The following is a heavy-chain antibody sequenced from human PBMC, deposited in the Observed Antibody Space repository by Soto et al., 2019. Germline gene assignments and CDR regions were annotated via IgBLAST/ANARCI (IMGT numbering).Heavy chain of an antibody. CDR1: GDSVSSSHYY. CDR2: IYYSGNT. D-gene: IGHD6-13*01. J-gene: IGHJ5*02. Sequence: QLQLQESGPGLVKPSETLSLTCTVSGDSVSSSHYYWAWIRQPPGKGLEWIGGIYYSGNTYYNPSRTGRVXXXVXXSRTPFSRQLRSVTAAAPAVYHCARPAGPIITGAGTKWFDPWGQGTAVTASS. V-gene: IGHV4-39*01. CDR3: ARPAGPIITGAGTKWFDP.